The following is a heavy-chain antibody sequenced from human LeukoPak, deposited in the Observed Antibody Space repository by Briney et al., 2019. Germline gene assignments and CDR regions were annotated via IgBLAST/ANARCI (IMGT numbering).Heavy chain of an antibody. CDR1: GYTFTTYY. D-gene: IGHD6-13*01. CDR3: AREEGAPIAAANV. CDR2: ISAYNGNT. Sequence: GASVKVSCKASGYTFTTYYISWVRQALGQGLEWMGWISAYNGNTNYAQKFQGRVTMTTDTSTSTAYMELRSLRSDDTAVYYCAREEGAPIAAANVWGLGTMVTVSS. V-gene: IGHV1-18*01. J-gene: IGHJ3*01.